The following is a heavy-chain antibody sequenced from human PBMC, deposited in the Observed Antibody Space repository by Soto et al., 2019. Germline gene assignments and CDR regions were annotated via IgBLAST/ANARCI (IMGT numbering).Heavy chain of an antibody. CDR1: GGSISSSNW. J-gene: IGHJ4*02. D-gene: IGHD5-18*01. CDR3: ARLRGYSYGVNFDY. CDR2: IYHSGST. Sequence: SETLSLTCAVSGGSISSSNWWSWARQPPGKGLEWIGEIYHSGSTNYNPSLKSRVTISVDKSKNQFSLKLSSMAAADTAVYYCARLRGYSYGVNFDYWGQGTLVTVSS. V-gene: IGHV4-4*02.